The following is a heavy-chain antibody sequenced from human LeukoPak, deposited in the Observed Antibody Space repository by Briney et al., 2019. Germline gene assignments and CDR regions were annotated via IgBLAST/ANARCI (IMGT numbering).Heavy chain of an antibody. Sequence: PSETLSLTCTVSGGSISSGDYYWSWIRQPPGKSLEWIGYIYYSGSTYYNPSLKSRVTISVDTSKNQFSLKLSSVTAADTAVYYCARPRGGYSYGFDYWGQGTLVTVSS. V-gene: IGHV4-30-4*01. CDR2: IYYSGST. D-gene: IGHD5-18*01. J-gene: IGHJ4*02. CDR3: ARPRGGYSYGFDY. CDR1: GGSISSGDYY.